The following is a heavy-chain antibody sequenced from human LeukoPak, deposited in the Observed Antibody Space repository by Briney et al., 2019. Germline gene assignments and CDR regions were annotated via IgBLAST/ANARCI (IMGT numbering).Heavy chain of an antibody. CDR1: GGSISSYY. J-gene: IGHJ4*02. Sequence: LSETLSLTCTVSGGSISSYYWSWIRQPPGKGLEWIGYIYTSGSTNYNPSLKSRVTISVDTSKNQFSLKLSSVTAADTAVYYCARNIPARPQDYWGQGTLVTVSS. V-gene: IGHV4-4*08. CDR2: IYTSGST. CDR3: ARNIPARPQDY. D-gene: IGHD6-6*01.